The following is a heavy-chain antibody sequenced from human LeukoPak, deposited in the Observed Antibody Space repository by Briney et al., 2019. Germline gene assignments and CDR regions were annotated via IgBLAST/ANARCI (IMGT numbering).Heavy chain of an antibody. CDR3: ARSGGIRGHYFDS. CDR2: IHYSGST. CDR1: SGSISSGDYY. Sequence: SETLSLTCTVSSGSISSGDYYWSWIRQPPGQGLEWIGYIHYSGSTYYNPSLNSRVTISVDTSKNQFSLKLSSVIAADTAVYYCARSGGIRGHYFDSWGQGTLVSVSS. V-gene: IGHV4-30-4*08. J-gene: IGHJ4*02. D-gene: IGHD3-10*01.